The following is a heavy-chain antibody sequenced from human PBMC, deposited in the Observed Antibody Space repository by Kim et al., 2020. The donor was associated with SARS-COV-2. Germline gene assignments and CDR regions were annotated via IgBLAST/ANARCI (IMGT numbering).Heavy chain of an antibody. D-gene: IGHD7-27*01. V-gene: IGHV3-30*07. Sequence: APSVKCRFPIARDTSKNTMSLQLDSLRAADTAVYYCAVSLTTPGAYDYWGQGSLVTVSS. CDR3: AVSLTTPGAYDY. J-gene: IGHJ4*02.